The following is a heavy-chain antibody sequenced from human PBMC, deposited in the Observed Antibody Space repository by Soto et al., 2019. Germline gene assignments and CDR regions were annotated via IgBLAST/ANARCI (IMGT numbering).Heavy chain of an antibody. CDR2: IYYSGST. Sequence: PSETLSLTCTVSGGSISSGGYYWSWIRQHPGKGLEWIGYIYYSGSTYYNPSLKSRVTISVDTSKNQFSLKLSSVTAADTAVYYCAREYSSSSYGMDVWGQGTTVTVSS. D-gene: IGHD6-6*01. CDR1: GGSISSGGYY. CDR3: AREYSSSSYGMDV. V-gene: IGHV4-31*03. J-gene: IGHJ6*02.